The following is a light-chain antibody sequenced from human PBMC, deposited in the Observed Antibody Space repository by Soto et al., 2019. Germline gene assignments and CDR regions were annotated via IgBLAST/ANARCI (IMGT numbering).Light chain of an antibody. Sequence: IVMTQSPATLSVSPGERATLSCRASQSVSSNLAWYQQKPGQAPRPLIYGASTRATGIPARFSGSGSGTEFTLTISSLQSEDFAVYFCQQYINWPLTFGGGTRVEIK. CDR2: GAS. V-gene: IGKV3-15*01. CDR3: QQYINWPLT. J-gene: IGKJ4*01. CDR1: QSVSSN.